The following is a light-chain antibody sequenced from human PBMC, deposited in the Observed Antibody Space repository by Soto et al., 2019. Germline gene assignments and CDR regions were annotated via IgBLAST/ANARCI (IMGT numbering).Light chain of an antibody. CDR2: AAS. CDR1: QSISSSY. Sequence: EIVLTQSPGTLSLSPGERATLSCRASQSISSSYLAWYQQKPGQAPRLLIYAASSRATGIPDRFSGSGSGTDFPLTISRLEPEDLAVYYCHKYGISSSTLGKGTQWEIK. V-gene: IGKV3-20*01. CDR3: HKYGISSST. J-gene: IGKJ2*01.